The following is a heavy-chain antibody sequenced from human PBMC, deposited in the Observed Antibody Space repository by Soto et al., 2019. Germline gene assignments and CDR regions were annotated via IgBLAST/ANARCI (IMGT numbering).Heavy chain of an antibody. D-gene: IGHD5-18*01. CDR1: GFTFSSYW. V-gene: IGHV3-7*03. CDR2: IKQDGSEK. CDR3: ARDWSSYSYGPRGWFDP. Sequence: EVQLVESGGGLVQPGGSLRLSCAASGFTFSSYWMSWVRQAPGKGLEWVANIKQDGSEKYYVDSVKGRFTISRDNAKNSLYLQMNSLRAEDTAVYYCARDWSSYSYGPRGWFDPWGQGTLVTVSS. J-gene: IGHJ5*02.